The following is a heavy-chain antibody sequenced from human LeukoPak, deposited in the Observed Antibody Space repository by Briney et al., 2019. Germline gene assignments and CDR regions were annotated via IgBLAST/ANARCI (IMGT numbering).Heavy chain of an antibody. CDR2: IYYSGSP. J-gene: IGHJ4*02. D-gene: IGHD5-12*01. V-gene: IGHV4-39*01. CDR3: ARHCSGFDLVGFDY. CDR1: GGSISSYY. Sequence: SETLSLTCTVPGGSISSYYWGWIRQPPGRGLEWIGSIYYSGSPSYNPSLKSRVTISVDTSKNHFSLKLSSLTAAETAVYYCARHCSGFDLVGFDYWGQGTLVTVSS.